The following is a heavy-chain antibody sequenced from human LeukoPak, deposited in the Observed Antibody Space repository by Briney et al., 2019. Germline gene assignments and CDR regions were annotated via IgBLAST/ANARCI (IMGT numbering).Heavy chain of an antibody. CDR3: ARGATIFGVVPLYGMDV. Sequence: SVKVSCKASGGTFSSYAISWVRQAPGQGLEWMGGIIPIFGTANYAQKFQGRVTITADESTSTAYMELSSLRSEDTAVYYCARGATIFGVVPLYGMDVWGQGTTVTVSS. CDR2: IIPIFGTA. V-gene: IGHV1-69*13. J-gene: IGHJ6*02. CDR1: GGTFSSYA. D-gene: IGHD3-3*01.